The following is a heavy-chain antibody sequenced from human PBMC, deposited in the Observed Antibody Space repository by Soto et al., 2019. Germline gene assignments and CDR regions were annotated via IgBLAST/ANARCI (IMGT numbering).Heavy chain of an antibody. CDR3: ARDRGDQLPHEEGYYGMDV. CDR2: ISYDGSNK. CDR1: GFTFSSYA. D-gene: IGHD2-2*01. Sequence: GGSLRLSCAASGFTFSSYAMHWVRQAPGKGLEWVAVISYDGSNKYYADSVKGRFTISRDNSKNTLYLQMNSLRAEDTAVYYCARDRGDQLPHEEGYYGMDVWGQGTTVTVSS. J-gene: IGHJ6*02. V-gene: IGHV3-30-3*01.